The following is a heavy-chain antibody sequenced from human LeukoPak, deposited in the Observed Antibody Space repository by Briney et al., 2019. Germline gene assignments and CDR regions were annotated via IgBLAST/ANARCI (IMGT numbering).Heavy chain of an antibody. CDR2: IKSKTDGGTT. D-gene: IGHD2-2*01. CDR3: TTAPYCSSTSCYAIRYYYMDV. J-gene: IGHJ6*03. Sequence: GGSLRLSCAASGFTFSNAWMSWVRQAPGKGLEWVGRIKSKTDGGTTDYAAPVKGRFTISGDDSKNTLYLQMNSLKTEDTAVYYCTTAPYCSSTSCYAIRYYYMDVWGKGTTVTVSS. CDR1: GFTFSNAW. V-gene: IGHV3-15*01.